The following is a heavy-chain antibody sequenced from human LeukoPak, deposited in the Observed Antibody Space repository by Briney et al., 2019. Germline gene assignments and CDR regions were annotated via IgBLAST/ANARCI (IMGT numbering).Heavy chain of an antibody. CDR1: GGSITTYF. D-gene: IGHD3-10*01. J-gene: IGHJ4*02. CDR3: AREAHYGSGSYYNHDRIVSGFDY. CDR2: IYYIGST. V-gene: IGHV4-59*12. Sequence: PSETLSLTCTVSGGSITTYFWSWIRQPPGKGLEWIGYIYYIGSTNYNPSLKSRVTMSVDTSKNQFSLKLSSVTAADTAVYYCAREAHYGSGSYYNHDRIVSGFDYWGQGTLVTVSS.